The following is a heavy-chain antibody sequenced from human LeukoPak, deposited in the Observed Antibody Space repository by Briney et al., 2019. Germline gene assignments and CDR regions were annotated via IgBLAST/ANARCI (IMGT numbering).Heavy chain of an antibody. CDR2: ISSSSSYI. D-gene: IGHD3-22*01. Sequence: GGSLRLSCAASGFTFSSYSMSWVRQAPGKGLEWVSSISSSSSYIYYADSVKGRFTISRDNSKNTLYLQMNSLRAEDTALYYCAKGQSSSDLRNHFDYWGQGTLVTVSS. CDR3: AKGQSSSDLRNHFDY. J-gene: IGHJ4*02. V-gene: IGHV3-21*04. CDR1: GFTFSSYS.